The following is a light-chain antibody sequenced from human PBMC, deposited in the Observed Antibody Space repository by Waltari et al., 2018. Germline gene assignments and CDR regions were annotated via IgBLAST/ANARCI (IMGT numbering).Light chain of an antibody. Sequence: QSPLTPPASVPGSPVPAIPISCTGPSSAIGFYTLVSWYQQYPGKAPKVMIYEVTKRPSGVSNRFSGSKSGNTASLTISGLQAEDEADYYCFSYAGTSSGVFGTGTKVTVL. CDR2: EVT. V-gene: IGLV2-23*02. J-gene: IGLJ1*01. CDR3: FSYAGTSSGV. CDR1: SSAIGFYTL.